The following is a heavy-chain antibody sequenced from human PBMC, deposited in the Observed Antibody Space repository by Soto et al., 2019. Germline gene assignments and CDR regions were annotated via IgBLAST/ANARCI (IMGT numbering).Heavy chain of an antibody. Sequence: SETLSLTCTVSGGSISSSIYYWGWIRQPPGKGLEWIGSIYYSGSTYYNPSLKSRVTISVDTSKNQFSLKLSSVTAADTAVYYCASTSSSGYYYYYMDVWGKGTTVTVSS. D-gene: IGHD6-6*01. J-gene: IGHJ6*03. CDR1: GGSISSSIYY. CDR2: IYYSGST. CDR3: ASTSSSGYYYYYMDV. V-gene: IGHV4-39*01.